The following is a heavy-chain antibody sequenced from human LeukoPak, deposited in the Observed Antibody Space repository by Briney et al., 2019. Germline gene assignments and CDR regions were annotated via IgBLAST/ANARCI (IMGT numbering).Heavy chain of an antibody. D-gene: IGHD6-13*01. CDR3: ARGGLAAAVGWFDP. CDR1: GYTFTSYA. Sequence: ASVKVSCKASGYTFTSYAMNWVRQAPGQGLEWMGWINTNTGNPTYAQGFTGRFVFSLDTSVSTAYLQISSLKAEDTAVYYCARGGLAAAVGWFDPWGQGTLVTVSS. J-gene: IGHJ5*02. V-gene: IGHV7-4-1*02. CDR2: INTNTGNP.